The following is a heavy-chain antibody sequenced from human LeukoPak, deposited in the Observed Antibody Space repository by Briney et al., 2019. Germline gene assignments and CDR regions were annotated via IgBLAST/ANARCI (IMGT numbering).Heavy chain of an antibody. Sequence: SETLSLTCAVYGGFFSGYYWSWIRQPPGKGLEWIGEINHSGSTNYNPSLKSRVTISVDTSKNQFSLKLSSVTAADTAVYYCARGIVVATIGFDYWGQGTLVTVSS. CDR3: ARGIVVATIGFDY. CDR1: GGFFSGYY. D-gene: IGHD5-12*01. CDR2: INHSGST. J-gene: IGHJ4*02. V-gene: IGHV4-34*01.